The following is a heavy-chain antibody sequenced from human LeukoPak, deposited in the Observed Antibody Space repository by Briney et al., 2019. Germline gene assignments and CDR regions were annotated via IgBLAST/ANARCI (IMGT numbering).Heavy chain of an antibody. D-gene: IGHD2-2*01. Sequence: ASVKVSCKASGGTFISYTISWVRQAPGQGLEWMGRIIPILGIANYAQKFQGRVTITADKSTSTAYMELSSLRSEDTAVYYCARSAVVVPAAWAWGQGTLVTVSS. J-gene: IGHJ4*02. V-gene: IGHV1-69*02. CDR1: GGTFISYT. CDR3: ARSAVVVPAAWA. CDR2: IIPILGIA.